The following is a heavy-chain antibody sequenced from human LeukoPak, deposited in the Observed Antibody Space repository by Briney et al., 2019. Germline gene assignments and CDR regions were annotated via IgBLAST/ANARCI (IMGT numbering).Heavy chain of an antibody. CDR2: INHSGST. J-gene: IGHJ6*03. V-gene: IGHV4-34*01. Sequence: SETLSLTCAVYGGSFSGYYWSWIRQPPGKGLEWIGEINHSGSTNYNPSLKSRVTISVDTSKNQFSLKLSSVTAADTAVYYCARSRRDYMDVWGKGTTVTISS. CDR1: GGSFSGYY. CDR3: ARSRRDYMDV.